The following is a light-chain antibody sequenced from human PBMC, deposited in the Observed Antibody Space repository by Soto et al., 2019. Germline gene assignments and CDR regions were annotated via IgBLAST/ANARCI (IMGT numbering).Light chain of an antibody. V-gene: IGLV2-14*03. CDR2: DVS. CDR3: CSYTASNTRQIV. CDR1: SSDVGGYNY. J-gene: IGLJ1*01. Sequence: QSVLTQPASVSGSPGQSIIISCTGTSSDVGGYNYVSWYQQHPGKATKFMIYDVSSRPSGVSNRFSGSKSGNTASLTISGLQAEDEADYYCCSYTASNTRQIVFGTGTKVTVL.